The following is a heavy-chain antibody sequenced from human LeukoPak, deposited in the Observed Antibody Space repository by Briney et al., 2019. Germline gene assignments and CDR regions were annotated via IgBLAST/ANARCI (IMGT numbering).Heavy chain of an antibody. CDR2: ISRSSSSI. D-gene: IGHD3-10*01. CDR1: GFSFSSYA. V-gene: IGHV3-48*01. CDR3: ARDYYGSGSLDY. J-gene: IGHJ4*02. Sequence: QSGGSLRLSCATSGFSFSSYAMQWVRQAPGKGLEFVSYISRSSSSIHYADSVKGRFTVSRDNARNSLYLQMNSLRAEDTAVYSCARDYYGSGSLDYWGQGTLATVSS.